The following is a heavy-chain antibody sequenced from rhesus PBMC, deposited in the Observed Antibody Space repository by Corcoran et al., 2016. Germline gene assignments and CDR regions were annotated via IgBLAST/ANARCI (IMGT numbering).Heavy chain of an antibody. CDR2: RYGSSTSP. CDR1: GGSISDSYR. V-gene: IGHV4S10*01. J-gene: IGHJ4*01. D-gene: IGHD6-13*01. Sequence: QVQLQESGPGVVKPSETLSLTCAVSGGSISDSYRWSWIRQPPGKGLDWIGYRYGSSTSPNYNPSLRSRVTISKDTSKNQCSLKLSSVTAADTAVYYCATLYSSWSGFDYWGQGVLVTVSS. CDR3: ATLYSSWSGFDY.